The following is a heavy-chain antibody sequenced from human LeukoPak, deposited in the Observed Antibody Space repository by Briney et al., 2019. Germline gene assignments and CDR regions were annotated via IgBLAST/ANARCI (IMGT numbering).Heavy chain of an antibody. CDR1: GFTFDEYA. D-gene: IGHD2-2*01. V-gene: IGHV3-9*01. CDR2: ITWNSGRI. Sequence: GGSLRLSCAVSGFTFDEYAMHWVRQAPGKGLEWVSGITWNSGRIGYADSVKGRFTISRDNAKNSLYLQMNSLRAEDTAVYYCAREDIVVVPAARIDYWGQGTLVTVSS. J-gene: IGHJ4*02. CDR3: AREDIVVVPAARIDY.